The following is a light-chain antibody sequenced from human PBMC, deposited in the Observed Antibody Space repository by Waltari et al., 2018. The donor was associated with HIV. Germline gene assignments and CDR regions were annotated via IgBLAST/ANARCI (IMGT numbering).Light chain of an antibody. CDR3: MQGIHWPRT. CDR1: QSLVYSDGNSY. V-gene: IGKV2-30*01. Sequence: DVVMTQSPLSLPVTLGQPASISCRSSQSLVYSDGNSYLNWFHQRPGQAPRRLIYMASNRDSGVPDRFSGSGSGTDFTLRISRVEAEDVGVYYCMQGIHWPRTFGQGTKVEIK. CDR2: MAS. J-gene: IGKJ1*01.